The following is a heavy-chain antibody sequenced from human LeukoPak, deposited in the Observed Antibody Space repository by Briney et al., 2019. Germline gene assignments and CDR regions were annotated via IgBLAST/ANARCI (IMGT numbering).Heavy chain of an antibody. CDR2: ISSSSSTI. V-gene: IGHV3-48*04. J-gene: IGHJ5*02. Sequence: GGSLRLSCAASGFTFSSYSMNWVRQAPGKGLEWVSYISSSSSTIYYADSVKGRFTISRDNAKNTLYLQMNSLRAEDTAMYYCARDPPIWFDPWGQGTLVTVSS. CDR3: ARDPPIWFDP. CDR1: GFTFSSYS.